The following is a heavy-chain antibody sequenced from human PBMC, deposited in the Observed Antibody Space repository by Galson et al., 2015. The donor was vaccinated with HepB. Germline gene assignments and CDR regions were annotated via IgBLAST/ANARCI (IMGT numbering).Heavy chain of an antibody. J-gene: IGHJ4*02. V-gene: IGHV4-4*02. D-gene: IGHD3-10*01. CDR1: SDSITSRNW. CDR3: ARGYLGSGRADN. CDR2: VYHTGRT. Sequence: SETLSLTCTVTSDSITSRNWWIWVRQPPGKGLEWIGEVYHTGRTNYKPSLKSRVTMSVDKSTNQSFLGLSSVTAADTAVYYCARGYLGSGRADNWGQGILVTVSS.